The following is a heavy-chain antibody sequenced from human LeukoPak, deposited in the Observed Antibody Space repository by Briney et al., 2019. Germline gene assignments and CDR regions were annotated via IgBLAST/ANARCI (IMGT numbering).Heavy chain of an antibody. CDR2: ISGSGYTT. V-gene: IGHV3-23*01. Sequence: AGSLTLTCAASGFTFSSYAMSWVRQAPGKGLEWVSSISGSGYTTYYADSVNGRFTISRDNSKNTLYLRMNSLRAEDTAVYFCAKHQLVGAYYFDYWGQGTLVTVSS. D-gene: IGHD1-1*01. CDR3: AKHQLVGAYYFDY. J-gene: IGHJ4*02. CDR1: GFTFSSYA.